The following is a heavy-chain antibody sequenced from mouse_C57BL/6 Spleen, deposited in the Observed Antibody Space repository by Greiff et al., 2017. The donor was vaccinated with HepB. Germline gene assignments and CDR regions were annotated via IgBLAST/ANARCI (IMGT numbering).Heavy chain of an antibody. Sequence: QVQLKQSGAELVRPGASVTLSCKASGYTFTDYYINWVKQRPGQGLEWIARIYPGSGNTYYNEKFKGKATLTAEKSSTTVYMQLSSLTTEDSAVYFCARGDDGYYVFYYAMDYWGQGTSVTVSS. V-gene: IGHV1-76*01. D-gene: IGHD2-3*01. CDR1: GYTFTDYY. CDR2: IYPGSGNT. J-gene: IGHJ4*01. CDR3: ARGDDGYYVFYYAMDY.